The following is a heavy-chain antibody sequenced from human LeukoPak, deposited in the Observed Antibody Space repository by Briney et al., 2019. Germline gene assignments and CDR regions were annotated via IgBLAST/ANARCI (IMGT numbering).Heavy chain of an antibody. CDR2: INHRGST. CDR3: ARRPNSYGYYFDY. CDR1: GGSFSGYY. V-gene: IGHV4-34*01. D-gene: IGHD5-18*01. J-gene: IGHJ4*02. Sequence: SETLSLTCAVYGGSFSGYYWSWIRQPPGKGLEWIGEINHRGSTNYNPSLKSRVTISLDTSKNQFSLKLSSLTAADTAVYYCARRPNSYGYYFDYWGQGTLVTVSS.